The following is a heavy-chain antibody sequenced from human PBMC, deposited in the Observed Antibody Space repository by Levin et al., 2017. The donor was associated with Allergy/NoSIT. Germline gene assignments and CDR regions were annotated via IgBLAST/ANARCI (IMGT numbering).Heavy chain of an antibody. J-gene: IGHJ6*02. V-gene: IGHV4-59*01. CDR1: GGSISSYY. CDR3: ARHYGGYYDYGMDV. Sequence: SETLSLTCNVSGGSISSYYWSWIRQPPGKGLEWIGYIYYSGSTDYNPSLKSRVTMSIDTPKSHFSLNLSSVTAADTAVYYCARHYGGYYDYGMDVWGQGTTVTVSS. CDR2: IYYSGST. D-gene: IGHD4-17*01.